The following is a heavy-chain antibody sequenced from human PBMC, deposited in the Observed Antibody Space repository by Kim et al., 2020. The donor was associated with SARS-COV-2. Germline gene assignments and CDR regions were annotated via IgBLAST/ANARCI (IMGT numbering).Heavy chain of an antibody. D-gene: IGHD1-1*01. J-gene: IGHJ4*02. CDR1: GITFSTYA. Sequence: GGSLRLSCAASGITFSTYAMSWVRQAPGKGLEWVAATTESGSTTFYADSVKGRFTISRDNSKYAVSLQMNGLRVEDTAIYYCALRIGVAGTIDYWGQGTLVTVSS. V-gene: IGHV3-23*01. CDR2: TTESGSTT. CDR3: ALRIGVAGTIDY.